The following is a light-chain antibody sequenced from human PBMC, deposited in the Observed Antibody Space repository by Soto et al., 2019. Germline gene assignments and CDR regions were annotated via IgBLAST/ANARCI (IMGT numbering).Light chain of an antibody. J-gene: IGLJ1*01. CDR3: SSYTTGSTYV. V-gene: IGLV2-8*01. Sequence: QSVLTQPPSASGSPGQSVAISCTGTSSDVGGYNYVSWYQQHPGKAPKLMIYEVNKRPSGVPDRFSGSKSGNTASLTVSGLQAEDEADYYCSSYTTGSTYVFGTGTKVTVL. CDR1: SSDVGGYNY. CDR2: EVN.